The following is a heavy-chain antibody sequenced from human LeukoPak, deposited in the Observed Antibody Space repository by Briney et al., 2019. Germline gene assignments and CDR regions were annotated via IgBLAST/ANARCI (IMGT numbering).Heavy chain of an antibody. CDR3: ARDGRDTSALYNPLRFNY. Sequence: SETLSLTCGVHGGSFSGYYRSWIRQPPGKGLEWIGEINHRGSTNYNPSLKSRVTISVDTSKNQFSLRLSSVTAADTAVYYCARDGRDTSALYNPLRFNYWGQGTLVTVSS. J-gene: IGHJ4*02. D-gene: IGHD1-1*01. CDR1: GGSFSGYY. V-gene: IGHV4-34*01. CDR2: INHRGST.